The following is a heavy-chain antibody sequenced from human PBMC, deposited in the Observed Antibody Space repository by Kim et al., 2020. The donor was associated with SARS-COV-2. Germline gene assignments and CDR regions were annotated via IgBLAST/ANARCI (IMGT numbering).Heavy chain of an antibody. Sequence: SETLSLTCTVSGGSISSYYWSWIRQPPGKGLEWIGYIYYSGSTNYNPSLKSRVTISVDTSKNQFSLKLSSVTAADTAVYYCARARDGSGSYPFDYWGQGTLVTVSS. CDR1: GGSISSYY. CDR2: IYYSGST. J-gene: IGHJ4*02. V-gene: IGHV4-59*13. D-gene: IGHD3-10*01. CDR3: ARARDGSGSYPFDY.